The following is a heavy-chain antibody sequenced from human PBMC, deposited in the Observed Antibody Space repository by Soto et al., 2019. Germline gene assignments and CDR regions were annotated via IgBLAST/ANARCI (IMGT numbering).Heavy chain of an antibody. CDR3: AKDRNEYYYDSSGSVWFDP. CDR1: GFTFSSYG. V-gene: IGHV3-30*18. Sequence: PGGTLRLSCAASGFTFSSYGIHWVRQGPGKGLDWVAVISYDGSNKYYADTVKGRFTISRDNSKNTLYLQMNSLRAEDTAVYYCAKDRNEYYYDSSGSVWFDPWGQGTLVTVSS. CDR2: ISYDGSNK. J-gene: IGHJ5*02. D-gene: IGHD3-22*01.